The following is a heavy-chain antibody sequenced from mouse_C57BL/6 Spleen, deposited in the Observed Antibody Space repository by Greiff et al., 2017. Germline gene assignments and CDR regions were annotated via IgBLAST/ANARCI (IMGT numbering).Heavy chain of an antibody. V-gene: IGHV1-26*01. Sequence: VQLQQSGPELVKPGASVKISCKASGYTFTDYYMNWVKQSHGKSLEWIGDINPNNGGTSYNQKFKGKATLTVDKSSSTAYMELRSLTSEDSAVYYCARWPQYYYGSSPFDYWGQGTTLSVSS. CDR1: GYTFTDYY. D-gene: IGHD1-1*01. J-gene: IGHJ2*01. CDR2: INPNNGGT. CDR3: ARWPQYYYGSSPFDY.